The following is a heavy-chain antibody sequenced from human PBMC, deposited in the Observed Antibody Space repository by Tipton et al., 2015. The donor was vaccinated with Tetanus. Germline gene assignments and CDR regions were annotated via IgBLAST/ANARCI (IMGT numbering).Heavy chain of an antibody. CDR2: IYSSGGA. J-gene: IGHJ4*02. V-gene: IGHV4-59*01. D-gene: IGHD3-9*01. CDR3: ARGYNGYDILTAYPHYFDS. Sequence: TLSLTCSVSGASISGYYWNWIRQPPGKGLEWIGHIYSSGGARYNPSLKSRTTMSVDRSKSQFSLEVTSVTAADTAVYYCARGYNGYDILTAYPHYFDSWGQGTLVTVSS. CDR1: GASISGYY.